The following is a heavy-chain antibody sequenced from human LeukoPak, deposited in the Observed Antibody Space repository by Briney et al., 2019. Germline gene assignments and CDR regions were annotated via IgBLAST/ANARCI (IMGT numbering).Heavy chain of an antibody. J-gene: IGHJ4*02. CDR3: VREVPYYYDSSGYYTTRGYYFDY. CDR1: GGSFSGYY. Sequence: SETLSLTCAVYGGSFSGYYWSWIRQPPGKGLEWIGEINHSGSTNYNPSLKSRVTISADTSKNQFSLKLSSVTAADTAVYYCVREVPYYYDSSGYYTTRGYYFDYWGQGTLVTVSS. D-gene: IGHD3-22*01. CDR2: INHSGST. V-gene: IGHV4-34*01.